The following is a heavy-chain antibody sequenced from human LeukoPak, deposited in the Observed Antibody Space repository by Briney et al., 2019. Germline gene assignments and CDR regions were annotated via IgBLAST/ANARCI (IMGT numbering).Heavy chain of an antibody. Sequence: SETLSLTCTVSGGSISSGDYYWSWIRQPPGQGLEWIGYIYYSGSTYYNPSLKSRVTISVDTSKNQFSLKLSSVTAADTAVYYCARVVPAASNWFDPWGQGTLVTVSS. CDR3: ARVVPAASNWFDP. CDR2: IYYSGST. D-gene: IGHD2-2*01. CDR1: GGSISSGDYY. V-gene: IGHV4-30-4*01. J-gene: IGHJ5*02.